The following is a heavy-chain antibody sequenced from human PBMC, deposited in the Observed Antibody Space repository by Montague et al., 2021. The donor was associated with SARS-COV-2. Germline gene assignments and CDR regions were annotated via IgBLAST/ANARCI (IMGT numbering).Heavy chain of an antibody. CDR3: ARVGRQQLVRLSGMDV. CDR1: GGSISSSSYC. V-gene: IGHV4-39*07. J-gene: IGHJ6*02. CDR2: IYYSGST. D-gene: IGHD6-13*01. Sequence: SETLSLTCTVSGGSISSSSYCWGWIRQPPGKGLEWIGSIYYSGSTYYNPSLKSRVTMSVDTSKNQFSLKLSSVTAADTAVYYCARVGRQQLVRLSGMDVWGQGTPVTVSS.